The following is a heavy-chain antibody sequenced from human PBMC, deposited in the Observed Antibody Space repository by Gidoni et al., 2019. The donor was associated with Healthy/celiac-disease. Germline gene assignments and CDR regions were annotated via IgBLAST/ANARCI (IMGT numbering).Heavy chain of an antibody. Sequence: QVQLVESGGGLVKPGGSLRLSCAASGFTFSYYYRSWIRQAPGKGREWVSYISRSGSTIYYADSVKGRFTISRDNAKNSLYLKMNSLRAEETAVYYCARDTYVGYDILTGYPDYWGQGTLVTVSS. CDR1: GFTFSYYY. CDR3: ARDTYVGYDILTGYPDY. CDR2: ISRSGSTI. D-gene: IGHD3-9*01. V-gene: IGHV3-11*01. J-gene: IGHJ4*02.